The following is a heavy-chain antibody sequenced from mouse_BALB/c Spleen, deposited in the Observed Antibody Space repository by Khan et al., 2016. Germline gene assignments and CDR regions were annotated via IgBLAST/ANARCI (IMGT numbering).Heavy chain of an antibody. CDR3: ARSLFYFDS. V-gene: IGHV5-17*02. Sequence: EVELVESGGGLVQPGGSRKLSCAASGFTFSSFGMHWVRQAPEKGLEWVAYISSGSSTIYYADTVKGRFTISRDNPKNTLFLQMTSLRSEDTAMYYCARSLFYFDSWGQGTTLTVSS. CDR1: GFTFSSFG. J-gene: IGHJ2*01. CDR2: ISSGSSTI. D-gene: IGHD1-1*01.